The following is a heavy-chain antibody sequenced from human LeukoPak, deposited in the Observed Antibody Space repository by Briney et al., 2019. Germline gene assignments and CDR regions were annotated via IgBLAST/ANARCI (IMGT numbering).Heavy chain of an antibody. CDR2: ISSSSSNK. J-gene: IGHJ2*01. CDR3: ARDLGNWEKREWYFDL. V-gene: IGHV3-48*04. Sequence: GGSLRLSCAASEFTFSSYSINWVRQAPGKGLEWVSYISSSSSNKYYADSVKGRFTISRDNAKNSLYLQMNSLRAEDTAVYYCARDLGNWEKREWYFDLWGRGTLVTVSS. CDR1: EFTFSSYS. D-gene: IGHD1-1*01.